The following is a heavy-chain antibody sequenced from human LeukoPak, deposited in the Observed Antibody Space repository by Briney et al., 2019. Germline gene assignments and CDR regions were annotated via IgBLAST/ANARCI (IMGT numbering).Heavy chain of an antibody. D-gene: IGHD3-16*02. CDR1: GGSFSGYF. J-gene: IGHJ4*02. V-gene: IGHV4-34*01. CDR2: INHTGST. Sequence: SETLSLTCAVYGGSFSGYFWSWIRQPPGKGLEWIGEINHTGSTNYDPSLKSRVTISVDTSKNQFSLKVSSVTDADTAVYYCARSKDYVWGTYRWALGYWDQGTLVTVSS. CDR3: ARSKDYVWGTYRWALGY.